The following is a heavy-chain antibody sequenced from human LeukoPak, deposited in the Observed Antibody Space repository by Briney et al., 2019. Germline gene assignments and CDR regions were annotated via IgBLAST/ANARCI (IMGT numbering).Heavy chain of an antibody. CDR1: GFTFSSYA. CDR2: IYHSGST. V-gene: IGHV4-38-2*02. J-gene: IGHJ5*02. Sequence: GSLRLSCAASGFTFSSYAMSWVRQAPGKGLEWIGSIYHSGSTYYNPSLKSRVTISVDTSKNQFSLKLSSVTAADTAVYYCARDPGWQQLFWFDPWGQGTLVTVSS. CDR3: ARDPGWQQLFWFDP. D-gene: IGHD6-13*01.